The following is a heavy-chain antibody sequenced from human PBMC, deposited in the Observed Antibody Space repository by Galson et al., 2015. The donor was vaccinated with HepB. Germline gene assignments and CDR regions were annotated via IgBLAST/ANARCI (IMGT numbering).Heavy chain of an antibody. CDR2: ISSSSYSK. J-gene: IGHJ4*02. Sequence: SLRLSCAASGFTFGSFTMNWVRQAPGKGLEWVSYISSSSYSKYYADSVKGRFTISRDNAKNSLYLQMNSLRAEDTSVYYCARGRGTGYFHSWRQGTLLTVSS. D-gene: IGHD3-9*01. CDR3: ARGRGTGYFHS. CDR1: GFTFGSFT. V-gene: IGHV3-48*04.